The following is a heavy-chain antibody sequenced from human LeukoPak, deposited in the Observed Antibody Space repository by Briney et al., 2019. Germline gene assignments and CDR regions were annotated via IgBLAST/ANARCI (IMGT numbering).Heavy chain of an antibody. CDR1: SGSISSYF. D-gene: IGHD3-22*01. CDR2: IHYSGST. CDR3: ARQGVSSYQYYFDY. J-gene: IGHJ4*02. Sequence: PSETLSLTCTVSSGSISSYFWSWIRQTPGKGLEWIGDIHYSGSTNYNPSLKSRVTISVDTSKNQFSLKLTSVTAADTAVYYCARQGVSSYQYYFDYWGQGTLVTVSS. V-gene: IGHV4-59*08.